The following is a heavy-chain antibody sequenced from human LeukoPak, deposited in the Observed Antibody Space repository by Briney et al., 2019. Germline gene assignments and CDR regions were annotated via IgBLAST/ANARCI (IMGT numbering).Heavy chain of an antibody. Sequence: KSSGTLSLTCTVSGGSVSSYYWSWLRQTPEKGLEWIGYMSYSGRTDYGPSLKSRVTMSVDTSKNQFSLKMSYVTAADTGVYYCARGYCRDDICQVFPYWGQGTLVTVSS. CDR3: ARGYCRDDICQVFPY. D-gene: IGHD2-21*02. CDR2: MSYSGRT. J-gene: IGHJ4*02. CDR1: GGSVSSYY. V-gene: IGHV4-59*02.